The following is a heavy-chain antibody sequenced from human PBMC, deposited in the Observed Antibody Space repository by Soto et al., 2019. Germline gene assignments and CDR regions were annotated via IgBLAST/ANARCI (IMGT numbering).Heavy chain of an antibody. V-gene: IGHV4-39*01. CDR3: ARHTPAISISDH. Sequence: QLQLQESGPGLVKPSETLSLTCTVSGGSISSSSYYWGWIRQPPGQGLEWIGSLYYSGSTYYNPSLTSRVTISVDTSKNQFSLKLISVTAADTAVYYCARHTPAISISDHWGQGTLVTVSS. J-gene: IGHJ4*02. CDR2: LYYSGST. CDR1: GGSISSSSYY. D-gene: IGHD2-15*01.